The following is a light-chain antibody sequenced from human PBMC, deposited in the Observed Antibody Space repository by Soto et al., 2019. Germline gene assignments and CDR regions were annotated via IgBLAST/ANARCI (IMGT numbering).Light chain of an antibody. CDR1: QSPLHSKGNTY. J-gene: IGKJ4*01. Sequence: DIVMTQSPPSLAVTLGEPASISCRSSQSPLHSKGNTYLDWYLQKPGQSPQLLIYSASNRASGVPDRFSGSGSGTDFTLKISRVEAEDVGVYYCMNAVQTLTFGGGTKVEIK. CDR2: SAS. CDR3: MNAVQTLT. V-gene: IGKV2-28*01.